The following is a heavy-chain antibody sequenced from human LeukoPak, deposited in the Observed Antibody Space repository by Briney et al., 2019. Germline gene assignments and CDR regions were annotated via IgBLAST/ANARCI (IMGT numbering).Heavy chain of an antibody. J-gene: IGHJ4*02. CDR2: TSSSSSTI. V-gene: IGHV3-48*01. CDR1: GFTFSSYS. CDR3: AKDLPLAPFDY. Sequence: GGSLRLSCAASGFTFSSYSMNCVRQAPGKGLEWVSYTSSSSSTIYYADSVKGRFTISRDNSKDTLYLQMNSLRAEDTAVYYCAKDLPLAPFDYWGQGTLVTVSS.